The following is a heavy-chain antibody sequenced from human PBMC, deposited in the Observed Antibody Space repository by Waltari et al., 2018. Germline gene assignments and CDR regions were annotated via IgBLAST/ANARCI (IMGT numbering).Heavy chain of an antibody. CDR1: GFTFGDYA. Sequence: EVQLVESGGGLVQPGRSLRLSCTASGFTFGDYAMSWVRQAPGKGLEWVGFIRSKAYGGTTEYAASVKGRFTISRDDSKSIAYLQMNSLKTEDTAVYYCTSSWNYGGWFDPWGQGTLVTVSS. J-gene: IGHJ5*02. V-gene: IGHV3-49*04. CDR2: IRSKAYGGTT. D-gene: IGHD1-7*01. CDR3: TSSWNYGGWFDP.